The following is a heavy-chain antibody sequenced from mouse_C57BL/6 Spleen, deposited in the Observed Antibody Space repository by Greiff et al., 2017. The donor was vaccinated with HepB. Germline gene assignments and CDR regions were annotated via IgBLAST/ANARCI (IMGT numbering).Heavy chain of an antibody. Sequence: EVQGVESGGGLVKPGGSLKLSCAASGFTFSDYGMHWVRQAPEKGLEWVAYSSSGSSTIYYADTVKGRFTISRDNDKNTLFLQMTSLRSEDTAMYYCARRRAYYFDDWGQGTTLTVSS. D-gene: IGHD3-3*01. CDR2: SSSGSSTI. V-gene: IGHV5-17*01. CDR3: ARRRAYYFDD. CDR1: GFTFSDYG. J-gene: IGHJ2*01.